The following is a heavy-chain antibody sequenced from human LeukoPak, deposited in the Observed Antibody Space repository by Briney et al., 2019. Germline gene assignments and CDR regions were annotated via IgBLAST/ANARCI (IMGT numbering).Heavy chain of an antibody. D-gene: IGHD5-24*01. CDR3: AKDKSPGYTWGAFDI. CDR1: GFTFSRYW. V-gene: IGHV3-74*01. CDR2: IDSDGTNR. J-gene: IGHJ3*02. Sequence: GGSLRLSCAASGFTFSRYWMHWVRQAPGKGLVWVSRIDSDGTNRDYADSVKGRFTISRDNSKNSLYLQMNSLRTEDTALYYCAKDKSPGYTWGAFDIWGQGTMVTVSS.